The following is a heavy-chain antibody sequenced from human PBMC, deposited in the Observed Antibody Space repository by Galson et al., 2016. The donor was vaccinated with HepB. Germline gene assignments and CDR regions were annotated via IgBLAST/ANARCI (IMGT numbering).Heavy chain of an antibody. V-gene: IGHV1-2*06. Sequence: SVKVSCKASGYTFTGYYIHWVRQAPGQGLEWMGRIVPNSSGATYYAQKFQGRVSMTSDTSITTAYLELSRLTSDDTAVYYRAREGVKFSGFDFWGQGTMVTVSS. CDR1: GYTFTGYY. D-gene: IGHD6-25*01. CDR3: AREGVKFSGFDF. J-gene: IGHJ3*01. CDR2: IVPNSSGAT.